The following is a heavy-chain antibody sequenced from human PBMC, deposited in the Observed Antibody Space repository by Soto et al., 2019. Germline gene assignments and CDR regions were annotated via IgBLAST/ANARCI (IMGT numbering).Heavy chain of an antibody. CDR1: GFTFSSYA. Sequence: GGSLRLSCAASGFTFSSYAMSWVRQAPGKGLEWVSAISGSGGSTYYADSVKGRFTISRDNSKNTLYLQMNSLRAEDTAVYYCGIAARPGYYYYYGMDVWGQGTTVTVSS. V-gene: IGHV3-23*01. CDR2: ISGSGGST. D-gene: IGHD6-6*01. CDR3: GIAARPGYYYYYGMDV. J-gene: IGHJ6*02.